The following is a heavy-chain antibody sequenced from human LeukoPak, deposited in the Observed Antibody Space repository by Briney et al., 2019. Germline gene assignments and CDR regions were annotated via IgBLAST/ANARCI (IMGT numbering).Heavy chain of an antibody. D-gene: IGHD6-13*01. CDR3: AFLIAAAGRGWFDP. CDR2: INHSGST. Sequence: SETLSLTCAVYGGSFSGYYWSWIRQPPGKGLEWIGEINHSGSTNYNPSLKSRVTISVDTSKNQFSLKLSSATAADTAVYYCAFLIAAAGRGWFDPWGQGTLVTVSS. CDR1: GGSFSGYY. J-gene: IGHJ5*02. V-gene: IGHV4-34*01.